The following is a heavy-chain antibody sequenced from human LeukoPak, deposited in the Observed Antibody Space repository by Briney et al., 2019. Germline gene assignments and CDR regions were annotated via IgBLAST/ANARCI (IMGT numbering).Heavy chain of an antibody. Sequence: NPSETLSLTCTVSGGFIHTYNWIWIRRPAGKGLEWVGRNNVAGDSYYNPSLKSRVSISVDRPNNRFSLELTSVTAADTAVYYCARDREHSYGSDLDHCGQGILVTVSS. CDR2: NNVAGDS. CDR3: ARDREHSYGSDLDH. CDR1: GGFIHTYN. D-gene: IGHD5-18*01. J-gene: IGHJ4*02. V-gene: IGHV4-4*07.